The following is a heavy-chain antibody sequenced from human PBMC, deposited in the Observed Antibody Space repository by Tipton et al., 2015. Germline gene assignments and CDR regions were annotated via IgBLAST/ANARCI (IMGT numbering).Heavy chain of an antibody. CDR2: IMPLFGKP. CDR1: GYNFNDFG. J-gene: IGHJ4*02. CDR3: ARVGTSLESPSYFDH. V-gene: IGHV1-69*01. Sequence: QLVQSGPEVKKPGSSVKISCKTSGYNFNDFGLNWLRQAPGQGIEWMGGIMPLFGKPNQAFKFQGRLTITADEAATTVYMDLRGLRSDDTAVYFCARVGTSLESPSYFDHWGQGSLVIVSS. D-gene: IGHD5-12*01.